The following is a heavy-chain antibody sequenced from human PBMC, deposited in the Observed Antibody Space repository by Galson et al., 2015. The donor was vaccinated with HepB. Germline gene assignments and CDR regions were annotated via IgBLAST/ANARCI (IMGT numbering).Heavy chain of an antibody. CDR2: IWYDGSNK. V-gene: IGHV3-33*06. J-gene: IGHJ3*02. CDR3: AKARSGSSGWHAFDI. CDR1: GFTFSSYG. D-gene: IGHD6-19*01. Sequence: SLRLSCAASGFTFSSYGMHWVRQAPGKGLEWVAVIWYDGSNKYYADSVKGRFTISRDNSKNTLYLQMNSLRAEDTAVYYCAKARSGSSGWHAFDIWGQGTMVTVSS.